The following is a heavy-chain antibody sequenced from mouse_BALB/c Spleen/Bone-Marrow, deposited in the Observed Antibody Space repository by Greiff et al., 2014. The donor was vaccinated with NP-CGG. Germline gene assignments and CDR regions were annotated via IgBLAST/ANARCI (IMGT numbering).Heavy chain of an antibody. CDR3: ATMITDWYFDV. CDR2: IDPANGNT. CDR1: GFNIKDTY. V-gene: IGHV14-3*02. Sequence: VQLKESGAELVKPGASVKLSCTAFGFNIKDTYMHWVKQRPEQGLEWIGRIDPANGNTKYGPKFQGKATITADTSSNTAYLQLSSLTSEDTAVYYCATMITDWYFDVWGAGTTVTVSS. J-gene: IGHJ1*01. D-gene: IGHD2-4*01.